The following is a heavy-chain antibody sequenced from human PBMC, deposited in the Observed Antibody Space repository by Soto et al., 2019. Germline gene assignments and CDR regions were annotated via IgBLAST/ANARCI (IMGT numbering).Heavy chain of an antibody. Sequence: QVQLVQSGPEVKKPGASVKVSCRASGYTFSSFGISWVRQAPGQGLEWMGWISAYNGNTNYAQSLQGRVTMTTDTSTGTAYMELRSLRSDDTAVYYCARDADYGGSRGGMDVWGRGTTVTVSS. CDR1: GYTFSSFG. D-gene: IGHD4-17*01. J-gene: IGHJ6*02. V-gene: IGHV1-18*04. CDR2: ISAYNGNT. CDR3: ARDADYGGSRGGMDV.